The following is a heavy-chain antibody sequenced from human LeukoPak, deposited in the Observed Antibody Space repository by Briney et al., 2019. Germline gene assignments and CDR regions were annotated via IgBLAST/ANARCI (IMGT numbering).Heavy chain of an antibody. V-gene: IGHV3-30*18. Sequence: GGSLRLSCAASGFTFSSYGMHWVRQAPGKGLEWVAVISYDGSNKYYADSVKGRFTISRDNSKNTLYLQMNSLRAEDTAVYYCAKALSIAAAGNIDYWGQGTLVTVSS. CDR1: GFTFSSYG. D-gene: IGHD6-13*01. J-gene: IGHJ4*02. CDR3: AKALSIAAAGNIDY. CDR2: ISYDGSNK.